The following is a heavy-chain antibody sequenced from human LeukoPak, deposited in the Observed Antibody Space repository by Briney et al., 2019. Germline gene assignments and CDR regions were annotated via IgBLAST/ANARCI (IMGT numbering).Heavy chain of an antibody. CDR3: ARTAKYYYGSETYYFFDY. J-gene: IGHJ4*02. Sequence: SETLSLTCTVSGGSISRYYWSWIRQPPGKGLEWIGYISYTGSTTYNSSLKSRVTISLDTSQNHFSLKLTSVTPADTAVYYCARTAKYYYGSETYYFFDYWGQGTLVTVSS. V-gene: IGHV4-59*01. CDR1: GGSISRYY. CDR2: ISYTGST. D-gene: IGHD3-10*01.